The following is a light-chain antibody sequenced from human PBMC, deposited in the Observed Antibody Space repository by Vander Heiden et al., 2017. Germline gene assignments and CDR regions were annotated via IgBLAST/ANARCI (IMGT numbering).Light chain of an antibody. CDR3: QQYYSYPVT. J-gene: IGKJ1*01. Sequence: TGDRVTITCRASQGISSYLAWYQQKPGKAPKLLIYAASTLQSGVPSRFSGSGSGTDFTLTISCLQSEDFATYYCQQYYSYPVTFGQGTKVEIK. V-gene: IGKV1-8*01. CDR2: AAS. CDR1: QGISSY.